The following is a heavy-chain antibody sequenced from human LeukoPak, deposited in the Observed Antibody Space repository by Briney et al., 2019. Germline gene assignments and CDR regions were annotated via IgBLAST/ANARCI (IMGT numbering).Heavy chain of an antibody. D-gene: IGHD3-10*01. Sequence: PSETLSLTCTVSGGSIDSDYWSWIRQPAGKGLEWIGRIYTSGSTNYNPSLKSRVTISVDTSKSQFSVKLSSVTAADTAVYYCAKSYGSGSYGFDYWGQGILVTISS. CDR2: IYTSGST. J-gene: IGHJ4*02. CDR1: GGSIDSDY. CDR3: AKSYGSGSYGFDY. V-gene: IGHV4-4*07.